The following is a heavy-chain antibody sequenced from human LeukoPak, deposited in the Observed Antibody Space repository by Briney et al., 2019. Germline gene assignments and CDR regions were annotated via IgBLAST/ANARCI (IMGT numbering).Heavy chain of an antibody. CDR1: GFTFSNAW. D-gene: IGHD6-13*01. CDR3: TTYSNTWFYFDS. CDR2: IKSNTDGGTT. Sequence: PGGSLRLSCAASGFTFSNAWMSWVRQAPGKGLEWVGRIKSNTDGGTTEYAAPVKGRFTISRDDSEDTLYLQMNSLTTEDTAVYYCTTYSNTWFYFDSWGRGTLVTVSS. V-gene: IGHV3-15*01. J-gene: IGHJ4*02.